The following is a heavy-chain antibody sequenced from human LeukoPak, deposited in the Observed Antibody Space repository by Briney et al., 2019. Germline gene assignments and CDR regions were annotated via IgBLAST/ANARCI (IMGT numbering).Heavy chain of an antibody. CDR2: INPNSGGT. V-gene: IGHV1-2*02. J-gene: IGHJ6*02. CDR3: ARRYDFWSGSGYYYGMDV. CDR1: GYTFTGYY. Sequence: ASVTVSCKASGYTFTGYYMHWVRQAPGQGLEWMGWINPNSGGTNYAQKFQGRVTMTRDTSISTAYMELSRLRSDDTAVYYCARRYDFWSGSGYYYGMDVWGQGTTVTVSS. D-gene: IGHD3-3*01.